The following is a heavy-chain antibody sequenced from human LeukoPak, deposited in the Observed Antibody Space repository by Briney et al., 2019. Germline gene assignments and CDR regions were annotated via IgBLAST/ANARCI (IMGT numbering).Heavy chain of an antibody. D-gene: IGHD3-10*01. CDR1: GFLFSSCA. CDR3: AGGSGSSH. CDR2: ISGSGGST. V-gene: IGHV3-23*01. Sequence: GGSLRLSCAASGFLFSSCAMSWVRQAPGKGLEWVSVISGSGGSTYSADSVKGRFAISRDNSKNTLYLQMSSLRAEDTAVYYCAGGSGSSHWGQGTLVTVSS. J-gene: IGHJ4*02.